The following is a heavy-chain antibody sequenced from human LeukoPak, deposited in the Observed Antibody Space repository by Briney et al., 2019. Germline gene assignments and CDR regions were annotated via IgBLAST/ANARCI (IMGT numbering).Heavy chain of an antibody. CDR3: AKLAGISGWCVYYFDY. J-gene: IGHJ4*02. V-gene: IGHV3-23*01. CDR2: MSGSGDTT. D-gene: IGHD6-19*01. CDR1: GFTFGTHA. Sequence: PGGSLRLSCAASGFTFGTHAMTWVRQAPGKGLEWVSGMSGSGDTTYYADSVKGRFTISRDNSKNTLFLQMNSLRAEDTAVYYCAKLAGISGWCVYYFDYWGQGTLVTVS.